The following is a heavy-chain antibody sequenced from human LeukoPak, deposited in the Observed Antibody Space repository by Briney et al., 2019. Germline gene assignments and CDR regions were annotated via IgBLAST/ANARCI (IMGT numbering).Heavy chain of an antibody. CDR3: ARRSWYVDY. Sequence: SETLSLTCTVSGGSLSSFYWSWIRQPPGKGLEWIGYIYSSGSTSYNPSLESRATISEDTSKNQFSLKLRSVTAADTAVYYCARRSWYVDYWGQGTLVTVSS. CDR2: IYSSGST. J-gene: IGHJ4*02. V-gene: IGHV4-59*08. CDR1: GGSLSSFY. D-gene: IGHD3-10*01.